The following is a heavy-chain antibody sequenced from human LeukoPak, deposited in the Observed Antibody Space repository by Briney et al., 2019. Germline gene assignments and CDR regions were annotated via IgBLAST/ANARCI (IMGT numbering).Heavy chain of an antibody. CDR3: AKGQSMIVVVITPYFDY. J-gene: IGHJ4*02. CDR2: ISSSGSTI. D-gene: IGHD3-22*01. Sequence: GGSLRLSCAASGFTFSSYEMNWVRQAPGKGLGWVSYISSSGSTIYYADSVKGRFTISRDNPKNTLYLQMNSLRAEDTAVYYCAKGQSMIVVVITPYFDYWGQGTLVTVSS. CDR1: GFTFSSYE. V-gene: IGHV3-48*03.